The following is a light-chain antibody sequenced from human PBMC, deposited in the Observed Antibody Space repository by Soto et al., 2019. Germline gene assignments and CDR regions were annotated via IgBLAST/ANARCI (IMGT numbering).Light chain of an antibody. J-gene: IGKJ1*01. CDR3: QQYGSSPRT. CDR2: GAS. CDR1: QSVSSSY. Sequence: EIVLTQSPGTLSLSPGERATLSCRASQSVSSSYLAWYQQNTGQAPRLLIYGASSRATGIPDRFSGSGSGTDFTLTISRLEPEDFAVYYCQQYGSSPRTFGQGTKVEIK. V-gene: IGKV3-20*01.